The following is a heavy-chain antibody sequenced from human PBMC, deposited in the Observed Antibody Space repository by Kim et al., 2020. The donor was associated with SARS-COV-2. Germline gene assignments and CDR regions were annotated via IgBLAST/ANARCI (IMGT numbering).Heavy chain of an antibody. D-gene: IGHD2-2*01. V-gene: IGHV3-33*01. CDR1: GFTFSSYG. CDR2: IWYDGSNK. CDR3: ARDGPGSSTSCFIGCYYYGRDV. J-gene: IGHJ6*02. Sequence: GGSLRLSCAASGFTFSSYGMHWVRQAPGKGLEWVAVIWYDGSNKYYADSVKGRFTISRDNSKNTLYLQMNSLRAEDTAVYYCARDGPGSSTSCFIGCYYYGRDVWGQGTTVTVSS.